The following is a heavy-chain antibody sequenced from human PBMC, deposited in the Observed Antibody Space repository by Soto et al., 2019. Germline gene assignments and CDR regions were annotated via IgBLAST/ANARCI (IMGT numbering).Heavy chain of an antibody. CDR1: GYSFTSYW. Sequence: PGESLKISCKGSGYSFTSYWIGWVRQMPGKGLEWMGIIYPGDSDTRYSPSFQGQVTISADKSISTAYLQWSSLKASDTAMYYCARRAIVVVPAAKGIWFDPWGQGNLVTVSS. D-gene: IGHD2-2*01. V-gene: IGHV5-51*01. J-gene: IGHJ5*02. CDR3: ARRAIVVVPAAKGIWFDP. CDR2: IYPGDSDT.